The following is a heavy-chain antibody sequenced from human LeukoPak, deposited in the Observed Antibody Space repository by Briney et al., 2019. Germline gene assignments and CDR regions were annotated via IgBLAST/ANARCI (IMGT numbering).Heavy chain of an antibody. D-gene: IGHD3-10*01. CDR1: GYTFTGYY. Sequence: ASVKVSCKASGYTFTGYYMHWVRQAPGQGLEWMGWISAYNGNTNYAQKLQGRVTMTTDTSTSTAYMELRSLRSDDTAVYYCARWPERRGFDYWGQGTLVTVSS. V-gene: IGHV1-18*04. CDR3: ARWPERRGFDY. J-gene: IGHJ4*02. CDR2: ISAYNGNT.